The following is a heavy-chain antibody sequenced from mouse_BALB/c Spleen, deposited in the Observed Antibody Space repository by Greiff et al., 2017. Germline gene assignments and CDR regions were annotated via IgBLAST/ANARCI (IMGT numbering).Heavy chain of an antibody. CDR1: GFTFSSYA. V-gene: IGHV5-6-5*01. J-gene: IGHJ2*01. CDR2: ISSGGST. CDR3: ARGYLEYFDY. Sequence: DVKLVESGGGLVKPGGSLKLSCAASGFTFSSYAMSWVRQTPEKRLEWVASISSGGSTYYPDSVKGRFTISRDNARNILYLQMSSLRSEDTAMYYCARGYLEYFDYWGQGTTLTVSS.